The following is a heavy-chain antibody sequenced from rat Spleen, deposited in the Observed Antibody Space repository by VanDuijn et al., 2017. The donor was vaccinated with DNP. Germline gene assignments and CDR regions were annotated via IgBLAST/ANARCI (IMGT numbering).Heavy chain of an antibody. D-gene: IGHD1-4*01. CDR3: ARHPTGTDFDY. CDR2: IGSDGYAP. V-gene: IGHV5-25*01. Sequence: EVELVESGGGLVQPGRSLKLSCAASGFSFRNYYMAWVRQAPKRGLEWVAYIGSDGYAPYYGDSVKGRFTISRDNAKSTLYLQMDSLRSEDTATYYCARHPTGTDFDYWGQGVMVTVSS. CDR1: GFSFRNYY. J-gene: IGHJ2*01.